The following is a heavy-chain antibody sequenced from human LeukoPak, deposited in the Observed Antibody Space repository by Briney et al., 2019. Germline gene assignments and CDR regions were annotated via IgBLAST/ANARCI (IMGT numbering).Heavy chain of an antibody. CDR2: ITSNGGGT. V-gene: IGHV3-23*01. CDR1: GSTFADFA. J-gene: IGHJ3*01. Sequence: KTGRSLRLAWAAAGSTFADFAISWDRQAPGKGLEWVSSITSNGGGTPYADSVKGRFTISRDNSDNTLYLQMNSLRAEDTAVYRCAKDQVGSLADAFDVWGQGTMVTVSS. D-gene: IGHD1-26*01. CDR3: AKDQVGSLADAFDV.